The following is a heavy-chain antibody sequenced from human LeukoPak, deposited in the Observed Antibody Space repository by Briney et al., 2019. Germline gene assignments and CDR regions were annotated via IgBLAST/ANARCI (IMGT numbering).Heavy chain of an antibody. J-gene: IGHJ4*02. V-gene: IGHV4-30-2*01. D-gene: IGHD6-13*01. CDR1: GGSISSGGYY. Sequence: SETLSLTCTVSGGSISSGGYYWSWIRQPPGKGLEWIGYIYHSGSTNYNPSLKSRVTISVDTSKNQFSLKLNSVTAADTAVYYCARQGGYSSSPDFWGQGTLVTVSS. CDR2: IYHSGST. CDR3: ARQGGYSSSPDF.